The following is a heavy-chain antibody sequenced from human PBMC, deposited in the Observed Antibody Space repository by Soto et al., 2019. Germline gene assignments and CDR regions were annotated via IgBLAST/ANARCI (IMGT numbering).Heavy chain of an antibody. D-gene: IGHD2-2*01. V-gene: IGHV1-2*04. CDR2: ITPNSGGT. J-gene: IGHJ5*02. Sequence: QVQLVQSGAEVKKPGASVKVSCKASGYTFTGYYMHWVRQAPGQGLEWMGWITPNSGGTNYAQKFQGWVTMTRDTSISTAYMELSRLRSDATAVYYCARSSPAAIFWFDPGGQGTLVTVSS. CDR3: ARSSPAAIFWFDP. CDR1: GYTFTGYY.